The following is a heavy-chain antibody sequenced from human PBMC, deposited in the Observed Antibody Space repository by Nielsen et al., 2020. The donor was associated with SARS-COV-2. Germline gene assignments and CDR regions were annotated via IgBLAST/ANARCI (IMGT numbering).Heavy chain of an antibody. D-gene: IGHD3-16*02. CDR3: ARAVGDDYVWGSYHPPRVDR. CDR1: GYTLSSHY. V-gene: IGHV1-46*01. J-gene: IGHJ5*02. CDR2: MSPTGGST. Sequence: ASVKVSCKASGYTLSSHYFHWVRQAPGQGLEWMGIMSPTGGSTTYAQKFRGRVTITRDTSTNTIYMDLRSLRSDDTAVYYCARAVGDDYVWGSYHPPRVDRWGQGTLVTVSS.